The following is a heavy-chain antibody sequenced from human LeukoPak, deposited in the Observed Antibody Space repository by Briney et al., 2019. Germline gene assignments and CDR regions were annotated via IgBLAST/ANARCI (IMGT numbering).Heavy chain of an antibody. CDR3: ARESSGSRPFDY. D-gene: IGHD5-12*01. Sequence: PSETLSLTCGVSGGSISSYYWTWVRQPAGKGLEWIGRIHTSGNNNYNPSLKSRVTMSLDTSQNQLSLRLSSVTAADTAVYYCARESSGSRPFDYWGQGTLVTVSS. CDR1: GGSISSYY. V-gene: IGHV4-4*07. J-gene: IGHJ4*02. CDR2: IHTSGNN.